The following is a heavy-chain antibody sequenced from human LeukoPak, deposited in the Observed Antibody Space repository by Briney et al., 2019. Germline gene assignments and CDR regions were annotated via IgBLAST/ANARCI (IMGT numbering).Heavy chain of an antibody. CDR1: GGSISSGDYY. J-gene: IGHJ5*02. Sequence: SETLSLTCTVSGGSISSGDYYWSWIRQPPGKGLEWIGYIYYSGSTYYNPSLKSRVTISVDRSKNQFSLKLSSVTAADTAVYYCAKDSWLRDFQWGFDPWGQGTLVTVSS. CDR2: IYYSGST. V-gene: IGHV4-30-4*02. CDR3: AKDSWLRDFQWGFDP. D-gene: IGHD3-9*01.